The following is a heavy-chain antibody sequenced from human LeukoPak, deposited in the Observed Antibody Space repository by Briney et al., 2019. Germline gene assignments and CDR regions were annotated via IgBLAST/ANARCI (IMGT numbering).Heavy chain of an antibody. D-gene: IGHD3-22*01. CDR2: INPSGGST. J-gene: IGHJ4*02. V-gene: IGHV1-46*01. CDR3: ARDRVGGYYGGEADY. Sequence: ASVKVSCKAAGYTFTSYDMQWGRQAPGQGLGWWGIINPSGGSTSYAQNFQGRVTMTRDTSTSTVYMELSSLRSEDTAVYYCARDRVGGYYGGEADYWGQGTLVTVSS. CDR1: GYTFTSYD.